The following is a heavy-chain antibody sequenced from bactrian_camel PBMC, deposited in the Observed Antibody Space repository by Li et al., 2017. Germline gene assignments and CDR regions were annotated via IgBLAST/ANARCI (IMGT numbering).Heavy chain of an antibody. CDR3: AAEHFSIATMPPRLEPYLFGY. Sequence: HVQLVESGGGTVQAGGSLSLSCAVSGDRYRSMCMGWFRQSPGKEREAVASITADNSATYADSVKGRFTISRDNAKTTVYLQMNNVKPEDTAMYYCAAEHFSIATMPPRLEPYLFGYWGRGTQVTVS. D-gene: IGHD4*01. V-gene: IGHV3S53*01. J-gene: IGHJ6*01. CDR1: GDRYRSMC. CDR2: ITADNSA.